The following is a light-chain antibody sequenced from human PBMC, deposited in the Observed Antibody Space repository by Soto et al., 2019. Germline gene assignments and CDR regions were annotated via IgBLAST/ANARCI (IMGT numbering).Light chain of an antibody. CDR1: LGIDNY. CDR2: GAS. J-gene: IGKJ4*01. CDR3: QQLNSYPLT. V-gene: IGKV1-9*01. Sequence: DTQLTQSPSSLSASVGDRVTITCRASLGIDNYLAWYQHKPGKAPKLLIYGASTLQTGVPSRFSGSGSGADFTLTISSLQPEDFATYYCQQLNSYPLTFGGGTKVDLK.